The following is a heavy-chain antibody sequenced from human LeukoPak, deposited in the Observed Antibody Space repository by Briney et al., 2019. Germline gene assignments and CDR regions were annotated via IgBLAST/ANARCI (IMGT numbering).Heavy chain of an antibody. CDR3: ARDASPIPTPYSSSWFSYYYYYMDV. D-gene: IGHD6-13*01. CDR1: GGSISSYY. CDR2: IHYSGST. J-gene: IGHJ6*03. V-gene: IGHV4-59*12. Sequence: SETLSLTCTVSGGSISSYYWSWIRQPPGKGLEWIGYIHYSGSTNYNPSLKSRVTMSVDTSKNQFSLKLSSVTAADTAVYYCARDASPIPTPYSSSWFSYYYYYMDVWGKGTTVTISS.